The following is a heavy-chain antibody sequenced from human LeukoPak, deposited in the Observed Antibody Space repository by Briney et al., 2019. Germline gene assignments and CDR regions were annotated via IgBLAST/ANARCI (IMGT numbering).Heavy chain of an antibody. CDR2: INPDTGGP. J-gene: IGHJ4*02. CDR3: ARSDGQTKYDYGERGIDY. D-gene: IGHD4/OR15-4a*01. CDR1: GYTFTDYY. Sequence: ASVKVSCKASGYTFTDYYIHWVRQAPGQGLEWMGCINPDTGGPSSAQKFQGRVTMTRDTSMRTAYMELSSLRSDDTAVYFCARSDGQTKYDYGERGIDYWGQGTLVTVSS. V-gene: IGHV1-2*02.